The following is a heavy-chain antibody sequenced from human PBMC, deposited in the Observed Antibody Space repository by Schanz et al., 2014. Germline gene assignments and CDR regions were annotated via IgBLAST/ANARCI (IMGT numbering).Heavy chain of an antibody. CDR1: GGSFSSFY. D-gene: IGHD1-1*01. CDR2: IYYSGST. J-gene: IGHJ6*02. Sequence: QVQLQESGPALVKPSETLSLTCTVSGGSFSSFYWSWIRQPPGKGLEWIGYIYYSGSTNYNPSLKSRVTISVDTSKNQFSLKLSSVTAADTAVYYCARGGRTTYNYYYGMDVWGQGTTVTVSS. CDR3: ARGGRTTYNYYYGMDV. V-gene: IGHV4-59*12.